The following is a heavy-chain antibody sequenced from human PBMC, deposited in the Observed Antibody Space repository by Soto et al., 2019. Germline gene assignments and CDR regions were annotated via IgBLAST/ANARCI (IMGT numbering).Heavy chain of an antibody. V-gene: IGHV1-18*01. CDR2: ISPNNGNT. CDR3: ARGRMKGYPKNYGPYSSSWYGAFDI. D-gene: IGHD6-13*01. CDR1: GYTFTSYG. Sequence: GASVKVSCKASGYTFTSYGINWVRQAPGQGLEWMGWISPNNGNTSYAQKFQGRVTMTTNTSMSTAYMELSSLRSEDTAVYYCARGRMKGYPKNYGPYSSSWYGAFDIWGQGTMVTVSS. J-gene: IGHJ3*02.